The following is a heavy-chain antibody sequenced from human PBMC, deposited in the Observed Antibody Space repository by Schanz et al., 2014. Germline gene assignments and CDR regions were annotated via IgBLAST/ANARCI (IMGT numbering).Heavy chain of an antibody. D-gene: IGHD2-8*01. CDR3: ARAPGANASPYYFDY. Sequence: EVQLVESGGGLVQPGGSLRLSCAASGFTFGNFFMSWVRQAPGKGLEWVANIKQDGIEKYYVDSVKGRFTISRDNAKNSLYLQMNSLRHDDTAFYYCARAPGANASPYYFDYWGQGSLVTVSS. CDR2: IKQDGIEK. V-gene: IGHV3-7*03. J-gene: IGHJ4*02. CDR1: GFTFGNFF.